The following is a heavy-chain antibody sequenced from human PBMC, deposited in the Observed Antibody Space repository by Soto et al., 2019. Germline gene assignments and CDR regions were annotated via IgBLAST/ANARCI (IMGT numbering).Heavy chain of an antibody. D-gene: IGHD3-10*01. CDR1: GFTFSSYG. CDR3: VRAQYYYGSGSYPDY. V-gene: IGHV3-33*01. CDR2: IWYDGSNK. Sequence: PGGSLRLSCAASGFTFSSYGMHWVRQAPGKGLEWVAVIWYDGSNKYYADSVKGRFTISRDNSKNTLYLQMNSLRAEDTAVYYCVRAQYYYGSGSYPDYWGQGTLVTVSS. J-gene: IGHJ4*02.